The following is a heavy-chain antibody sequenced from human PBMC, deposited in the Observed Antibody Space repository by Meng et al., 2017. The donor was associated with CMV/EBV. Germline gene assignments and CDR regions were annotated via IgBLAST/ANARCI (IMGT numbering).Heavy chain of an antibody. CDR2: IGTAGDT. J-gene: IGHJ6*02. Sequence: GESLKISCAASGFTFSSYDMHWVRQATGKGLEWVSAIGTAGDTYYPGSVKGRFTISRENAKNSLYLQMNSLRAGDTAVYYCARDGARYCSSTSCYLNYYYGMDVWGQGTTVTVSS. CDR1: GFTFSSYD. D-gene: IGHD2-2*01. V-gene: IGHV3-13*01. CDR3: ARDGARYCSSTSCYLNYYYGMDV.